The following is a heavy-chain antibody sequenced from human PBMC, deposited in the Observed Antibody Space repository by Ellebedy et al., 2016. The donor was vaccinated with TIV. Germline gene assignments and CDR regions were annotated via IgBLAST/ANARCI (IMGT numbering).Heavy chain of an antibody. D-gene: IGHD2-2*01. CDR3: ATHRHCTTTSCWGNWFDP. J-gene: IGHJ5*02. Sequence: AASVKVSCKASGGTFSSYAISWVRQAPGQGLEWMGWISAYNGNTNYAQKLQGRVTMTTDASTSTAYMELRSLRSDDTAVYYCATHRHCTTTSCWGNWFDPWGQGTLVTVSS. CDR1: GGTFSSYA. V-gene: IGHV1-18*01. CDR2: ISAYNGNT.